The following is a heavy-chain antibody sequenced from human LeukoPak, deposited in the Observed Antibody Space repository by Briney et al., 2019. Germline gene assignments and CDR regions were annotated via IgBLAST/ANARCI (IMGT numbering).Heavy chain of an antibody. CDR3: ARAPIYYGSGSYYSRIKYYYYYGMDV. Sequence: GGSLRLSCAASGFTFSSYDMHWVRQATGKGLEWVSAIGTAGDTYYPGSVKGRFTISRENAKNSLYLQMNSLRAGDTAVYYCARAPIYYGSGSYYSRIKYYYYYGMDVWGQGTTVTVSS. D-gene: IGHD3-10*01. J-gene: IGHJ6*02. CDR2: IGTAGDT. V-gene: IGHV3-13*01. CDR1: GFTFSSYD.